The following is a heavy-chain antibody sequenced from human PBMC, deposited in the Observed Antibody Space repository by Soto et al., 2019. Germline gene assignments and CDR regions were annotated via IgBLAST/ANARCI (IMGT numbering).Heavy chain of an antibody. CDR3: ARAGYSSGWYVDYYYGMDV. CDR2: ISSSSSYI. D-gene: IGHD6-19*01. Sequence: EVQLVESGGGLVKPGGSLRLSCAASGFTFSSYSMNWVRQAPGKGLEWVSSISSSSSYIYYADSVKGRFTISRDNAKNSLYLQMNSLRAEDTAVYYCARAGYSSGWYVDYYYGMDVWGQGTTVTVSS. CDR1: GFTFSSYS. V-gene: IGHV3-21*01. J-gene: IGHJ6*02.